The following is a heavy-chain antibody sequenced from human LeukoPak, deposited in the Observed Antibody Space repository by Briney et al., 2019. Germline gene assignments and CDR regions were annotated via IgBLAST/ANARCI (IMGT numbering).Heavy chain of an antibody. CDR3: ARDLSLYCSGGSCYSLNY. CDR2: ISSSSSTI. D-gene: IGHD2-15*01. Sequence: GGSLRLSCAASGFTFSNSAMNWVRQAPGKGLEWVSYISSSSSTIYYADSVKGRFTISRDNAKNSLYLQMNSLRAEDTAVYYCARDLSLYCSGGSCYSLNYWGQGTLVTVSS. V-gene: IGHV3-48*04. J-gene: IGHJ4*02. CDR1: GFTFSNSA.